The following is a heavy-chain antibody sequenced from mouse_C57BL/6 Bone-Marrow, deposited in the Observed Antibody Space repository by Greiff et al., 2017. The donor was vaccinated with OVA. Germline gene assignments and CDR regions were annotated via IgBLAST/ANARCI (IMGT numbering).Heavy chain of an antibody. Sequence: VQLKESVAELVRPGASVKLSCTASGFNIKNTYMHWVKQRPEQGLEWIGRIDPATGNTKYAPKFQGKATITADTSSNTAYLQLSSLTSEDTAIYYCAMTPARYGSSYGAMDYWGQGTSVTVSS. J-gene: IGHJ4*01. D-gene: IGHD1-1*01. CDR2: IDPATGNT. CDR1: GFNIKNTY. CDR3: AMTPARYGSSYGAMDY. V-gene: IGHV14-3*01.